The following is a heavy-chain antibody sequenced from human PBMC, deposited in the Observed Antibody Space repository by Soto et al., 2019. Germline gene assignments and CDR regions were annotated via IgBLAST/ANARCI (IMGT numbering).Heavy chain of an antibody. Sequence: PSETLSLTCSVSGDSISSYYWSWIRQSAGKGLEWIGRTYISGDTNYNPSLKSRVTMSVDTSKNQLSLKLSSVTAADTAVYYCAGGDHWRLVDYWGRGNLVTVSS. V-gene: IGHV4-4*07. D-gene: IGHD3-16*01. CDR1: GDSISSYY. CDR2: TYISGDT. J-gene: IGHJ4*02. CDR3: AGGDHWRLVDY.